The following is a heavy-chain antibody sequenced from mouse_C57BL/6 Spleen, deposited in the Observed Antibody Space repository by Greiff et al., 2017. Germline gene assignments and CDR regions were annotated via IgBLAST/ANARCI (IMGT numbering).Heavy chain of an antibody. V-gene: IGHV1-82*01. Sequence: QVTLKVSGPELVKPGASVKISCKASGYAFSSSWMNWVKQRPGKGLEWIGRIYPGDGDTNYNGKFKGKATLTADKSSSTAYMQLSSLTSEDSAVYFCARIYDGYWGFAYWGQGTLVTVSA. J-gene: IGHJ3*01. D-gene: IGHD2-3*01. CDR1: GYAFSSSW. CDR3: ARIYDGYWGFAY. CDR2: IYPGDGDT.